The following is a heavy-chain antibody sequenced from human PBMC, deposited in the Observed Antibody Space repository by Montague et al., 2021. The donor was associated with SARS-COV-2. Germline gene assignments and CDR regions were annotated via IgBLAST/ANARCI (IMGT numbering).Heavy chain of an antibody. V-gene: IGHV3-53*01. CDR3: AREKDTSGYILRY. Sequence: SLRLSCAASGFTVSSNYMTWVRQAPGKGLEWVSVIYKDGRTYYXXXVXGRFTVSRDNSKNTLYLQMHSLRAEDTAVYYCAREKDTSGYILRYWGQGTLVTASS. CDR2: IYKDGRT. J-gene: IGHJ4*02. CDR1: GFTVSSNY. D-gene: IGHD3-9*01.